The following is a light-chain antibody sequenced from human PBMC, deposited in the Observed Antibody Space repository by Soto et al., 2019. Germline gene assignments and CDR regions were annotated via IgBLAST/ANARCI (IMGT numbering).Light chain of an antibody. V-gene: IGLV1-51*01. CDR2: DNS. CDR1: SSNIGVKS. J-gene: IGLJ2*01. CDR3: GTWDDSLRAVV. Sequence: QSVLTQPPSVSAAPGQKVTIPCSGSSSNIGVKSVSWYQQLPRTAPKLLIYDNSERPSGIPDRFSASKSGTSATLGITGLQTGDEADYYCGTWDDSLRAVVFGGGTKLTVL.